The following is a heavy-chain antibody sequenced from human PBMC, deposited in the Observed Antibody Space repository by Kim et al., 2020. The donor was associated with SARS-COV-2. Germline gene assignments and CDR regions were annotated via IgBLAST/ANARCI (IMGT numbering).Heavy chain of an antibody. D-gene: IGHD5-12*01. Sequence: GGSLRLSCAASGFTVSSNYMSWVRQAPGKGLEWVSVIYSGGSTYYADSVKGRFTISRDNSKNTLYLQMNSLRAEDTAVYYCARERWLQTTNYGMDVWGQGTTVTVSS. CDR1: GFTVSSNY. CDR3: ARERWLQTTNYGMDV. J-gene: IGHJ6*02. CDR2: IYSGGST. V-gene: IGHV3-53*01.